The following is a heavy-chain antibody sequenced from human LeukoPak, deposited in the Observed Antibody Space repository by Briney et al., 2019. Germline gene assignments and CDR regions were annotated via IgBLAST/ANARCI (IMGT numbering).Heavy chain of an antibody. V-gene: IGHV1-69*01. J-gene: IGHJ5*02. CDR3: ARSYGSGPARFDP. CDR2: IIPIFGTA. D-gene: IGHD3-10*01. Sequence: SVKVSCKASGGTFSSYAISWVRQAPGQGLEWMGGIIPIFGTANYAQKFQGRVTITVDESTSTAYMELSSLRSEDTAVYYCARSYGSGPARFDPWGQGTLVTVSS. CDR1: GGTFSSYA.